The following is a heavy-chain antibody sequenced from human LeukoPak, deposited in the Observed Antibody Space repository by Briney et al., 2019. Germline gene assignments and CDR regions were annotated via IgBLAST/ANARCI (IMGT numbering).Heavy chain of an antibody. V-gene: IGHV1-8*01. CDR1: GYTFTSYD. CDR3: ARGTYYYGSGSYYRYWFDP. Sequence: ASVKVSCKASGYTFTSYDINWVRQATGQGLEWMGWMNPNSGNTGYAQKFQGRVTMTRNTSISTAYMELSSLRSEDTAVYYCARGTYYYGSGSYYRYWFDPWGQGTLVTVSS. D-gene: IGHD3-10*01. J-gene: IGHJ5*02. CDR2: MNPNSGNT.